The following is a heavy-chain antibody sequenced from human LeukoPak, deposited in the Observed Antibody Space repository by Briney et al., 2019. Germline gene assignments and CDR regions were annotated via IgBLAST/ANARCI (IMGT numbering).Heavy chain of an antibody. CDR1: GYTFTSYG. CDR2: ISAYNGNT. Sequence: ASVKVSCKASGYTFTSYGISWVRQAPGQGLEWMGWISAYNGNTNFAQRLQGRVTMTTDTSTSTAYMELRSLTSDDTAVYYCARVPSGGPFDYWGQGTLVTVSS. CDR3: ARVPSGGPFDY. J-gene: IGHJ4*02. V-gene: IGHV1-18*01. D-gene: IGHD2-15*01.